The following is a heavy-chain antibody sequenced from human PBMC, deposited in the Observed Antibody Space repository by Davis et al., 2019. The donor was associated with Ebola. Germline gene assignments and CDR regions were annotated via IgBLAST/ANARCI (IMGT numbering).Heavy chain of an antibody. V-gene: IGHV4-34*01. CDR1: GGSLNGYS. Sequence: SETLSLTCGVLGGSLNGYSWTWIRQPPGKGLEWIGYIHHSGGTYYNPSLKSRLTLAVDTSKNQFSLNLSSVTAADTAVYYCARLGYDFWSGFIEYYYMDVWGKGTTVTVSS. J-gene: IGHJ6*03. D-gene: IGHD3-3*01. CDR2: IHHSGGT. CDR3: ARLGYDFWSGFIEYYYMDV.